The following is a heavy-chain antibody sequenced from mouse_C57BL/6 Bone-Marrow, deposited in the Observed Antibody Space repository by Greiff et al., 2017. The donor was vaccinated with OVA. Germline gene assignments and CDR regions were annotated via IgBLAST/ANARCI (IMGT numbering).Heavy chain of an antibody. J-gene: IGHJ4*01. D-gene: IGHD2-4*01. CDR1: GYTFTSYW. CDR3: ANAPRWYDYDGYYSMDY. Sequence: QVQLQQPGAELVKPGASVKVSCKASGYTFTSYWMHWVKQRPGQGLEWIGRIHPSDSDTNYNHKFKGKATLTVDKSSSTAYMQLSSLTSEDSAVXYCANAPRWYDYDGYYSMDYWGRGTAVTVSS. CDR2: IHPSDSDT. V-gene: IGHV1-74*01.